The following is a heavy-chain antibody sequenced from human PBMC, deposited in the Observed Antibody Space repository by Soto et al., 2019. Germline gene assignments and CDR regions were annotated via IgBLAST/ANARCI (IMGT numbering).Heavy chain of an antibody. V-gene: IGHV1-69*13. Sequence: ASVKVSCKASGGTFSSYAISWVRQAPGQGLEWMGGIIPIFGTANYAQKFQGRVTITADESTSTAYMELSSLRSEDTAVYYCARDSKVITMVRDGYYYYGMDVWGQGTTVTVSS. J-gene: IGHJ6*02. CDR1: GGTFSSYA. D-gene: IGHD3-10*01. CDR2: IIPIFGTA. CDR3: ARDSKVITMVRDGYYYYGMDV.